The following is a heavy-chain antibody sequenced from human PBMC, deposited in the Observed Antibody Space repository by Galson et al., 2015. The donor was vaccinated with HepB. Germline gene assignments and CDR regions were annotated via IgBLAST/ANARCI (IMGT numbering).Heavy chain of an antibody. CDR3: ANSGMDY. CDR2: ISYDGSNK. CDR1: GFTFSSYG. Sequence: SLRLSCAASGFTFSSYGMHWVRQAPGKGLEWVAVISYDGSNKYYADSVKGRFTISRDNSKNTLYLQMNSLRAEDTAVYYCANSGMDYWGQGTLVTVSS. V-gene: IGHV3-30*18. J-gene: IGHJ4*02. D-gene: IGHD3-10*01.